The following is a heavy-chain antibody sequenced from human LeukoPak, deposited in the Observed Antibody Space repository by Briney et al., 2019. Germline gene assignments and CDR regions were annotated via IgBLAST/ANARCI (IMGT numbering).Heavy chain of an antibody. CDR2: ISSSSSYI. J-gene: IGHJ4*02. CDR1: GFTFSSSS. CDR3: ASCPRGSPGAGPAQY. D-gene: IGHD6-19*01. V-gene: IGHV3-21*01. Sequence: PGGSLRLSGAASGFTFSSSSTNCVRQPPGKWLGLVSSISSSSSYIYYADSVKGRFTISRDNAKNSLYLQMNSLRAEDTAVYYCASCPRGSPGAGPAQYWGQGTLVTVSS.